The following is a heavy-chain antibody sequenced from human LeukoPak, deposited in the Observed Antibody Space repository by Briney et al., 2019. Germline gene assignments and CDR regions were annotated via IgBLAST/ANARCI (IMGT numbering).Heavy chain of an antibody. CDR2: ISYDGSKK. D-gene: IGHD3-10*01. J-gene: IGHJ4*02. V-gene: IGHV3-30*04. CDR3: ARDDSGSTPGPLDY. CDR1: GFSFSSYF. Sequence: GGSLRLSCAASGFSFSSYFMHWVRQTPGKGLEWVADISYDGSKKYYADSVKGRFTISRDNSKNTLYLQMDSMRGDDTALYYCARDDSGSTPGPLDYSGQGILVTVSS.